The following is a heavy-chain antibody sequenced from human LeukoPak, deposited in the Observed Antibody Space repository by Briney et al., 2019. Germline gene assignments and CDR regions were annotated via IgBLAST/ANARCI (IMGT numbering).Heavy chain of an antibody. J-gene: IGHJ4*02. V-gene: IGHV4-34*01. D-gene: IGHD6-19*01. Sequence: KPSETLSLTCAVYGGSFSGYYWSWLRQPPGKGLEWLGEINHSGSTNYNPSPKSRVTISVDTSKNQFSLKLSSVTAADTAVYYCARARQWLVRSPFDYWGQGTLVTVSS. CDR1: GGSFSGYY. CDR3: ARARQWLVRSPFDY. CDR2: INHSGST.